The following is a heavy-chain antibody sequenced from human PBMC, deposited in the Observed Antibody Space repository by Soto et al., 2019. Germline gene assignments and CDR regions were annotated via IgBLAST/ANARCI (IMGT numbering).Heavy chain of an antibody. V-gene: IGHV3-9*01. D-gene: IGHD3-16*01. J-gene: IGHJ6*02. CDR2: ISWNSVAI. Sequence: EVQLVESGGGLVQPGRSLRLSCVASGFTFDDYAMHWVRQAPEKGLEGVSSISWNSVAIDYADSVKGRFSISRDNANNSLFLLMNRLRTVDTSLYYCAKRGLYYYELDVWGQGTTVTVSS. CDR1: GFTFDDYA. CDR3: AKRGLYYYELDV.